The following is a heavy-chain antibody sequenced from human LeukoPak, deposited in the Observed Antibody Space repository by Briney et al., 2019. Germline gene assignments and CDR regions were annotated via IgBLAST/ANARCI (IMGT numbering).Heavy chain of an antibody. J-gene: IGHJ6*02. Sequence: VPLGGSLRLSCAASGFTFSSYAMSWVRQAPGKGLEWVSAISGSGGSTYYADSVKGRFTISRDNSKNTLYLQMNSLRAEDTAVYYCAKAYDILTEAYYYYGMDVWGQGTTVTVSS. CDR2: ISGSGGST. CDR3: AKAYDILTEAYYYYGMDV. D-gene: IGHD3-9*01. V-gene: IGHV3-23*01. CDR1: GFTFSSYA.